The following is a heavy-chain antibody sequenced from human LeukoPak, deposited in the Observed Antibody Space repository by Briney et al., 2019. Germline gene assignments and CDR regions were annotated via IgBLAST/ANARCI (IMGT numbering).Heavy chain of an antibody. CDR3: ARHPAGVDAFDV. V-gene: IGHV4-34*01. J-gene: IGHJ3*01. Sequence: PSETLSLTCAVYGGSFSGYYWSWIRQPPGKGLEWIGSIYYSGSTYYSPSLKSRVTISVDTSNNQFSLTLSSVTAADTAVYYCARHPAGVDAFDVWGQGTMVTVSS. CDR1: GGSFSGYY. CDR2: IYYSGST. D-gene: IGHD2-15*01.